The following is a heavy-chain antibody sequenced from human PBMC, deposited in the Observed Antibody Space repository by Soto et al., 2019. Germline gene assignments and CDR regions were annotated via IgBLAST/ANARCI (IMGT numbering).Heavy chain of an antibody. J-gene: IGHJ5*02. Sequence: SETLSLTCTVSGGSISSSSYYWGWIRQPPGKGLEWIGSIYYSGSTYYNQSLKSRVTISVDTSKNQFSLKLSSVTAADTAVYYCARQVVAYCSGGSCYSPNRRWFDPWGQGTLVTVSS. CDR1: GGSISSSSYY. CDR3: ARQVVAYCSGGSCYSPNRRWFDP. D-gene: IGHD2-15*01. CDR2: IYYSGST. V-gene: IGHV4-39*01.